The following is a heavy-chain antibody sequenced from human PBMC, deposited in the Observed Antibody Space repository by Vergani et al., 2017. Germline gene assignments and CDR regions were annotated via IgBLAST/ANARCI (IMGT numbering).Heavy chain of an antibody. CDR1: GFTFADYT. Sequence: DVQLVESGGGLVRPGKSLELSCEASGFTFADYTMHWVRQAPGKGLEWVSAISGSGGSTYYADSVKGRFTISRDNSKNTLYLQMNSLRAEDTAVYYCAKDYRGKMATNNWFDPWGQGTLVTVSS. D-gene: IGHD5-24*01. CDR3: AKDYRGKMATNNWFDP. CDR2: ISGSGGST. V-gene: IGHV3-23*04. J-gene: IGHJ5*02.